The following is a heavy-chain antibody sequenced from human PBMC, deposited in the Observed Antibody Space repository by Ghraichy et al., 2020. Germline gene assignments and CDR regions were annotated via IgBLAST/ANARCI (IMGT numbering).Heavy chain of an antibody. CDR3: ARARRSPLRGLYYFDY. J-gene: IGHJ4*02. V-gene: IGHV4-4*02. D-gene: IGHD1-14*01. CDR2: IYHSGST. Sequence: SETLSLTCAVSGGSISSSNWWSWVRQPPGKGLEWIGEIYHSGSTNYNPSLKSRVTISVDKSKNQFSLKLSSVTAADTAVYYCARARRSPLRGLYYFDYWGQGTLVTVSS. CDR1: GGSISSSNW.